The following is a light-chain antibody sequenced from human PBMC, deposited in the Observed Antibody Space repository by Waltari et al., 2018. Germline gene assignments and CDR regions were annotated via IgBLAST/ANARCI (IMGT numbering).Light chain of an antibody. J-gene: IGLJ3*02. CDR3: SLYMGSGIWV. CDR1: SGSVSTTSY. V-gene: IGLV8-61*01. Sequence: QTVVTQEPSLSVSPGGTVTLTCALTSGSVSTTSYATWYQQPPGQPPRTLVYKGSSRSSGVPDRFSGSILGNKAALTITGAQADDECNYYCSLYMGSGIWVFGGGTKLTVL. CDR2: KGS.